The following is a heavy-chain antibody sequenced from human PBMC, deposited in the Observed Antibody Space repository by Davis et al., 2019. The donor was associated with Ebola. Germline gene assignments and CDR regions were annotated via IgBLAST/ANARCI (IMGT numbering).Heavy chain of an antibody. Sequence: MPSETLSLTCAVSGGSISSSYWWSWVRQPPGKGLKWIGEIYHTGSTNYNPSLKSRVTISVDKSKNQFSLKLSSVTAADTAVYFCARDREWLVQGYFDYWGQGTLVTVSS. CDR3: ARDREWLVQGYFDY. CDR2: IYHTGST. D-gene: IGHD6-19*01. CDR1: GGSISSSYW. V-gene: IGHV4-4*02. J-gene: IGHJ4*02.